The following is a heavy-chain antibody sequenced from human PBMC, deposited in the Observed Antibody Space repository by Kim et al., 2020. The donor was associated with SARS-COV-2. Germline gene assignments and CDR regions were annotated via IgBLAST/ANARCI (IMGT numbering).Heavy chain of an antibody. CDR3: ASLGPIVVVVAASANWFDP. D-gene: IGHD2-15*01. CDR1: GFTFSSYS. V-gene: IGHV3-21*01. CDR2: ISSSSSYI. J-gene: IGHJ5*02. Sequence: GGSLRLSCAASGFTFSSYSMNWVRQAPGKGLEWVSSISSSSSYIYYADSVKGRFTISRDNAKNSLYLQMNSLRAEDTAVYYCASLGPIVVVVAASANWFDPWGQGTLVTVSS.